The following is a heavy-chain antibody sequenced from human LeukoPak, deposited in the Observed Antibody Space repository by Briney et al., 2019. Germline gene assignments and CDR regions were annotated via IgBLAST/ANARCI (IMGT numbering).Heavy chain of an antibody. V-gene: IGHV3-7*03. CDR3: AKDKEWLLEGFDY. CDR1: GFTFSSYW. Sequence: GGSLRLSCAASGFTFSSYWMNWARQAPGKGLEWVASINHNGNVNYYVDSVKGRFTISRDNAKNSLYLQMNSLRAEDTAVYYCAKDKEWLLEGFDYWGQGTLVTVSS. CDR2: INHNGNVN. J-gene: IGHJ4*02. D-gene: IGHD3-3*01.